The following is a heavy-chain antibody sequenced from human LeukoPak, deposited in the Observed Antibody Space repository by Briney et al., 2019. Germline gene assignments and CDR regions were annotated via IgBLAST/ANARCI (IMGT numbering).Heavy chain of an antibody. V-gene: IGHV4-34*01. J-gene: IGHJ6*04. CDR1: GGSFSGYY. D-gene: IGHD3-10*01. Sequence: PSETLSLTCAVYGGSFSGYYWSWIRQPPGKGLEWVGEINHSGSTNYNPSLKSRVIISVDTSKNQFSLKLSSVTAADTAVYYCARGSYYGSGSYYNRQYYYYGMDVWGKGTTVTVSS. CDR2: INHSGST. CDR3: ARGSYYGSGSYYNRQYYYYGMDV.